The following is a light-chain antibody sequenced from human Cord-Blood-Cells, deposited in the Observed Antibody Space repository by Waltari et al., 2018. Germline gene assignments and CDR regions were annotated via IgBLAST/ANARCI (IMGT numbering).Light chain of an antibody. CDR3: QQYGSAPLYS. Sequence: EIVLTQSPGPLSLSPGERATLPSRASQSVSSSYLAWYQQKPGQAPRLLIYGASSRATGIPDRFSGSGSGTDFTLTISRLEPEDFAVYYCQQYGSAPLYSFGQGTKLEIK. CDR2: GAS. CDR1: QSVSSSY. V-gene: IGKV3-20*01. J-gene: IGKJ2*03.